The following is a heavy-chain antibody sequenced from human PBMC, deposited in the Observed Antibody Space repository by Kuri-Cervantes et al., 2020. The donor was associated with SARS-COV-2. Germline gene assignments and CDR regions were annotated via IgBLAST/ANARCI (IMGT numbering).Heavy chain of an antibody. Sequence: GGSLRLSCAASGFTFSSYGMHWVRQAPGKGLEWVAVIWYDGSNKYYADSVKGGFTISRVNTKNTLYLQMNSLRAEDTAEYYCVRGTIAPTGWDYYMDVWGQGATVTVSS. D-gene: IGHD3-9*01. V-gene: IGHV3-33*01. CDR2: IWYDGSNK. CDR3: VRGTIAPTGWDYYMDV. CDR1: GFTFSSYG. J-gene: IGHJ6*03.